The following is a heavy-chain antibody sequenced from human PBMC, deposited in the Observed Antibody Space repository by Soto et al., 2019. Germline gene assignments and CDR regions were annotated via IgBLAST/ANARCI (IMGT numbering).Heavy chain of an antibody. D-gene: IGHD3-10*01. CDR1: GGSISSSSYY. CDR3: ARHGATRTSMVRGVGWFDP. V-gene: IGHV4-39*01. J-gene: IGHJ5*02. CDR2: IYYSGST. Sequence: SETLSLTCTVSGGSISSSSYYWGWIRQPPGKGPEWIGSIYYSGSTYYNPSLKSRVTISGDTSKNQFSLKLSSVTAADTAVYYCARHGATRTSMVRGVGWFDPWGQGTLVTVSS.